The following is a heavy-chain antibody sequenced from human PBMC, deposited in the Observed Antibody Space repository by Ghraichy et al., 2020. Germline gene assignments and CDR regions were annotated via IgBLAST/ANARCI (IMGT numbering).Heavy chain of an antibody. V-gene: IGHV4-39*01. J-gene: IGHJ4*02. CDR2: IYYSGSA. D-gene: IGHD3-16*01. CDR3: ARRSGGSDFDY. Sequence: ESLNISCTVSGGSSIRTNYYWGWIRQPPGKGLEWVGSIYYSGSASYNPSLRSRATISLDTSKNQFSLNLSSVTAADTAVYFCARRSGGSDFDYWGQGTLVTVSS. CDR1: GGSSIRTNYY.